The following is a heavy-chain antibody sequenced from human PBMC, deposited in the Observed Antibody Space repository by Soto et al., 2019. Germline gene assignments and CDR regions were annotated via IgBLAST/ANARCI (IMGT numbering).Heavy chain of an antibody. D-gene: IGHD3-16*01. CDR3: AKGGGDQRYCDY. Sequence: QVQLVDSGGGVVQPGGSLRLSCTGSGFTFSNYGMHWVRQAPGKGLEWVSIISHDGSNKYYAASVKDRFTISRDNSKKTLYLQMNSLGAEDTAVYYCAKGGGDQRYCDYWGQGTLVIVSS. J-gene: IGHJ4*02. CDR1: GFTFSNYG. CDR2: ISHDGSNK. V-gene: IGHV3-30*18.